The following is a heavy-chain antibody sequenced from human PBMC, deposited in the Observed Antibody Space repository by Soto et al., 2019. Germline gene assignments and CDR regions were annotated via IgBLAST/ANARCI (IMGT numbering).Heavy chain of an antibody. CDR2: IGSSGDTI. CDR1: GFTFGSFE. Sequence: GGSLRLSCVASGFTFGSFEMNWVRQTPGKGLEWLSYIGSSGDTIYYADSVKGRFTISRDNAKSSLFLQMNGLRDEDTGIYYWARDSSGGAARRPTFYYWGRGTRVT. V-gene: IGHV3-48*03. CDR3: ARDSSGGAARRPTFYY. J-gene: IGHJ4*02. D-gene: IGHD2-15*01.